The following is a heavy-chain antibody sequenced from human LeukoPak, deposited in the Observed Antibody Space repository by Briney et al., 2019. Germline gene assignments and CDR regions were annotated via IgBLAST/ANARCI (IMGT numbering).Heavy chain of an antibody. CDR3: ARALRGSYYAAGD. Sequence: SETLSLTCTVSGGSISSSSYYWGWIRQPPGKGLEWIGSIYYSGSTYYNPSLKSRVTISVDTSKNQFSLKLNSMTAADTAVYYCARALRGSYYAAGDWGQGTLVTVSS. CDR1: GGSISSSSYY. V-gene: IGHV4-39*07. J-gene: IGHJ4*02. CDR2: IYYSGST. D-gene: IGHD1-26*01.